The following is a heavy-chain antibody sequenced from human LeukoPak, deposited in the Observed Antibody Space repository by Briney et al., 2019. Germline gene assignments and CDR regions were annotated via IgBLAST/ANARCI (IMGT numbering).Heavy chain of an antibody. J-gene: IGHJ4*02. CDR1: GYTLTELS. Sequence: ASVKVSCKVSGYTLTELSMHWVRQAPGKGLEWMGGFDPEDGETIYAQKFQGRVTMTEDTSTDTAYMELRSLRLDDMAVYYCARDENYGIFFNVDYWGQGTLVTVSS. CDR3: ARDENYGIFFNVDY. D-gene: IGHD4-17*01. CDR2: FDPEDGET. V-gene: IGHV1-24*01.